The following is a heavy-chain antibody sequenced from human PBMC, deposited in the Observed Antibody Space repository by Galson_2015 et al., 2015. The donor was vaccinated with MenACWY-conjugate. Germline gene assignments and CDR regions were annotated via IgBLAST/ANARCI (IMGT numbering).Heavy chain of an antibody. V-gene: IGHV5-51*01. CDR2: IYPGDSDT. Sequence: QSGAEVKKPGESLKISCKGSGYSFTSYWIGWVRQMPGKGLEWMGIIYPGDSDTRYSPSFQGQVTISADKSISTAYLQWSSLKASGTAMYYCARPLIAAAGPVGFDYWGQGTLVTVSS. J-gene: IGHJ4*02. D-gene: IGHD6-13*01. CDR3: ARPLIAAAGPVGFDY. CDR1: GYSFTSYW.